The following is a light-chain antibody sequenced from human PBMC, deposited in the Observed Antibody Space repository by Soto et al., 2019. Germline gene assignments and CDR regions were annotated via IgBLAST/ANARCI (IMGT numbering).Light chain of an antibody. CDR1: SSNIGAGYN. V-gene: IGLV1-40*01. J-gene: IGLJ3*02. CDR2: GDS. CDR3: QSYDSSLCGLL. Sequence: QSVLTQPPSVSGAPGQRVTISCTGSSSNIGAGYNVHWYQQVPGTAPKLLIYGDSNRPSGVPDRFSGSKSGNSASLAITGLQAEDEADYYCQSYDSSLCGLLFGGGTKLTVL.